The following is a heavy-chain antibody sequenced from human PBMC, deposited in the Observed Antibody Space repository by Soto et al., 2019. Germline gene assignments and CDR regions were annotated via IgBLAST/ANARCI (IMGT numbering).Heavy chain of an antibody. Sequence: QVQLVQSGAEVKKPGSSVKVSCKASGGTFSRYTFTWVRQAPGQGLEWMGRIIPIVDIPNYAQKFQGRVTITGEKSTSTAYMELSRLTSDDTAVYYCASHFTGVLVLGTSPPGGDNFGWDVWGQGTTVSVS. CDR3: ASHFTGVLVLGTSPPGGDNFGWDV. J-gene: IGHJ6*02. D-gene: IGHD2-8*02. V-gene: IGHV1-69*02. CDR1: GGTFSRYT. CDR2: IIPIVDIP.